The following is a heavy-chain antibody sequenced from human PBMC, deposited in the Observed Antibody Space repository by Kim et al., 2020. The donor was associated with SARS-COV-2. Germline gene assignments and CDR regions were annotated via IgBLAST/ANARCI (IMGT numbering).Heavy chain of an antibody. CDR2: IWYDGLDQ. CDR1: GFTFSSYG. J-gene: IGHJ3*02. V-gene: IGHV3-33*01. D-gene: IGHD6-19*01. Sequence: GGSLRLSCVASGFTFSSYGMHWVRQAPGKGPEWVAVIWYDGLDQYYADSVKGRFTISRDNSKNTLYLEMNSLTADDTGVYYCGRDDGWTGRMLDAFDIWG. CDR3: GRDDGWTGRMLDAFDI.